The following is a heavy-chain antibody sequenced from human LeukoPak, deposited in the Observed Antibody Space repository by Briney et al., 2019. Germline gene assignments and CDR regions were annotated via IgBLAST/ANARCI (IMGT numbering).Heavy chain of an antibody. CDR3: AKQMITFGGVIDDYYYYTDV. V-gene: IGHV3-23*01. CDR2: ISGSGGST. D-gene: IGHD3-16*02. CDR1: GFTFSSYA. J-gene: IGHJ6*03. Sequence: GGSLRLSCAASGFTFSSYAMSWVRQAPGKGLEWVSAISGSGGSTYYADSVKGRFTISRDNSKNTLYLQMNSLRAEDTAVYYCAKQMITFGGVIDDYYYYTDVWGKGTTVTVSS.